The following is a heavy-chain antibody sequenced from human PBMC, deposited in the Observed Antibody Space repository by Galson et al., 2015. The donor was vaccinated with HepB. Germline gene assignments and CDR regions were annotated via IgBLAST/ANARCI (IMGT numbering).Heavy chain of an antibody. CDR1: GFTFDNYA. D-gene: IGHD3-10*01. CDR3: TSHYYGSGGQGY. CDR2: ISWSSDNI. J-gene: IGHJ4*02. V-gene: IGHV3-9*01. Sequence: SLRLSCAASGFTFDNYAMHWVRQAPGKGLEWVSGISWSSDNIDYADSVKGRFTISRDNAKNSLYLQMSSLRAEDTALYYCTSHYYGSGGQGYWGQGTLVTVSS.